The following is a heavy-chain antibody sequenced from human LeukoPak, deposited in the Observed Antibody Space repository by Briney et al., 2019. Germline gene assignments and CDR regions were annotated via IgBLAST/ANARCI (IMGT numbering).Heavy chain of an antibody. V-gene: IGHV3-23*01. CDR1: GFTFSSYA. D-gene: IGHD5-12*01. J-gene: IGHJ4*02. CDR2: ISGSGGST. Sequence: HSGGSLRLSCAASGFTFSSYAMSWVRQAPGKGLEWVSAISGSGGSTYYADSVKRRFTISRDNSKNTLYLQMNSLRAEDTAVYYCAKDGLDIVATPFDYWGQGTLVTVSS. CDR3: AKDGLDIVATPFDY.